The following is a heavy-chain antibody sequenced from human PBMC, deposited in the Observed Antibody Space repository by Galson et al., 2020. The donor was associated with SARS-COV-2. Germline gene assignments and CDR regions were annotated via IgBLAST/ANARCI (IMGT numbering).Heavy chain of an antibody. CDR2: INSEGNST. CDR1: GFTFSSYW. CDR3: TATRAY. V-gene: IGHV3-74*01. D-gene: IGHD1-26*01. Sequence: GGSLRLSCTASGFTFSSYWMHWVRQAPGKGLVWVSRINSEGNSTSYADSVKGRFTISRDNAKNTLYLQMNSLRAEDTAVYYCTATRAYWGQGTLVTVCS. J-gene: IGHJ4*02.